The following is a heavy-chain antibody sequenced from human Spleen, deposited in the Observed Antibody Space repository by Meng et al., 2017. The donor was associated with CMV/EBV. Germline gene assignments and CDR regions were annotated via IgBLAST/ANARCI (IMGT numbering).Heavy chain of an antibody. CDR3: ARVFWSGYLGWFDP. D-gene: IGHD3-3*01. Sequence: SCDSLSSGGFFWSWIRQHPGKGLEWIGYIYFSGSTYYNPSLKSRVTISLDTSKNQFSLKLSSVTAADTAVYYCARVFWSGYLGWFDPWGQGTLVTVSS. V-gene: IGHV4-31*02. CDR2: IYFSGST. CDR1: CDSLSSGGFF. J-gene: IGHJ5*02.